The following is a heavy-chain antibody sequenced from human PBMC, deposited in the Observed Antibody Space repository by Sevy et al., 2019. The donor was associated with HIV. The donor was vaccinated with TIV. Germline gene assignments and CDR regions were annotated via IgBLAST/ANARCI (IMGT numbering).Heavy chain of an antibody. CDR1: GFTFSKYS. V-gene: IGHV3-23*01. CDR2: LSFGCGEI. J-gene: IGHJ4*02. Sequence: GGSLRLSCAASGFTFSKYSMSWVRQPPGKGLEWVSTLSFGCGEINYADSVKGRFTISRDNSKSSVYLQMNNLRPEDTAVYYGARDGWTKPHDHWGQGTLVTVSS. D-gene: IGHD2-15*01. CDR3: ARDGWTKPHDH.